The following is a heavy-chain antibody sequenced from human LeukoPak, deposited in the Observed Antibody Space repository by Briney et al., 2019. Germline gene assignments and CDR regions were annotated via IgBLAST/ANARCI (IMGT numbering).Heavy chain of an antibody. CDR1: GGSIRSHH. Sequence: SETLSLTCTVSGGSIRSHHWTWIRQAPGKRLEWIGYTLYTGATYYNPSLRSRVTISIDTSKNQFSLKVTSVTTADTAVYYCAKRDRGGWFDPWGQGTLVTVSS. D-gene: IGHD1-1*01. CDR3: AKRDRGGWFDP. V-gene: IGHV4-59*11. J-gene: IGHJ5*02. CDR2: TLYTGAT.